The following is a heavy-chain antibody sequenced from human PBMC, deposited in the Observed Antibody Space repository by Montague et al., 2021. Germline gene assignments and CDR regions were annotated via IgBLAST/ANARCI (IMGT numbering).Heavy chain of an antibody. CDR2: INHSGST. J-gene: IGHJ5*02. V-gene: IGHV4-34*01. Sequence: SETLSLTCTVYGGSFSGYYWSWICQSPGKGMEWIGEINHSGSTNYNQYPTSRVTISVDTSKNQFALKLSSVTAADTAVYYCARRGVVTGWFDPWGQGTLVTVSS. CDR3: ARRGVVTGWFDP. D-gene: IGHD2-21*02. CDR1: GGSFSGYY.